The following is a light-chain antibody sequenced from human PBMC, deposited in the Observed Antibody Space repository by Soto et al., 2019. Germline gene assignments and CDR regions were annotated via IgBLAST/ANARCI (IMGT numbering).Light chain of an antibody. CDR3: QQSYRTPRT. CDR1: QSISSY. CDR2: GAS. Sequence: DIQMTQSPSSLSASVGDRVTITCRASQSISSYLNWYQQKPGKAPKLLIYGASSLQSGVPSRFKGSGSGTDFTLTISSLQPEDFATYYCQQSYRTPRTFGQGTKVEIK. J-gene: IGKJ1*01. V-gene: IGKV1-39*01.